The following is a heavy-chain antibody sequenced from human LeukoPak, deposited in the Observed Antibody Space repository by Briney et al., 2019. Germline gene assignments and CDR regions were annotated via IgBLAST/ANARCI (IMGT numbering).Heavy chain of an antibody. CDR3: ARGKISYYYYYYMDV. D-gene: IGHD3-16*01. V-gene: IGHV1-2*02. J-gene: IGHJ6*03. CDR1: GYTFTGYY. CDR2: INPNSGGT. Sequence: GASVKVSCKASGYTFTGYYMHWVRQAPGQGLEWMGWINPNSGGTNYAQKFQGRVTMTRDTSISTAYMELSRLRSDDTAVYYCARGKISYYYYYYMDVWGKGTTVTISS.